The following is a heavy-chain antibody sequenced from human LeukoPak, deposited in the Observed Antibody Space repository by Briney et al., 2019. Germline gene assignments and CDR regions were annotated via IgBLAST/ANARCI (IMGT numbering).Heavy chain of an antibody. V-gene: IGHV4-34*01. CDR3: ARDVGAGGYEY. Sequence: PSETLSLTCAVYGGSISGYYWSWIRQPPGKGLEWIGEINYSGSINYNPSLKSRVTISVDTSKNQFSLKLSSVTAADTAVYYCARDVGAGGYEYWGQGTPVTASS. J-gene: IGHJ4*02. D-gene: IGHD5-12*01. CDR1: GGSISGYY. CDR2: INYSGSI.